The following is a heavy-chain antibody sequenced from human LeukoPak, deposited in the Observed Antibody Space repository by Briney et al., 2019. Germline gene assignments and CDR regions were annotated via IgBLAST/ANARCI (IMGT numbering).Heavy chain of an antibody. CDR2: ISGSGGST. D-gene: IGHD1-1*01. Sequence: GGSLRLSCAAYGFTFSSYAWSWVRQAPGKGLEWVSAISGSGGSTYYADSVKGRFTISRDNSKNTLYLQMNSLRAEDTAVYYCTQWWDNWNDAGCWGQGTLVTVSS. J-gene: IGHJ4*02. V-gene: IGHV3-23*01. CDR1: GFTFSSYA. CDR3: TQWWDNWNDAGC.